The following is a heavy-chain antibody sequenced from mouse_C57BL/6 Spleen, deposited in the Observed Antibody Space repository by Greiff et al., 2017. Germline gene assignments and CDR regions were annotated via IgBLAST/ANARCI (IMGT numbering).Heavy chain of an antibody. CDR1: GYTFPDYS. J-gene: IGHJ2*01. Sequence: EVQLQQSGPELVKPGASVKMSCKASGYTFPDYSMNWVKQSHGKSLEWIGDINPNNGGTSYNQKFKGKATLTVDKSYSTAYMERRSRTSENTTVYDCARGGLDYGGKGTTLTVSS. V-gene: IGHV1-26*01. CDR3: ARGGLDY. CDR2: INPNNGGT.